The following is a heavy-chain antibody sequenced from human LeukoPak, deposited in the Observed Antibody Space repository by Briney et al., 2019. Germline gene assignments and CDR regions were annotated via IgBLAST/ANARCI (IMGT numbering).Heavy chain of an antibody. CDR3: ASGSGSYHYYYMDV. Sequence: PSETLSLTCTVSGGSISSYYWSWIRQPPGKGLEWIGSIYYSGSTYYNPSLKSRVTISVDTSKNQFSLKLSSVTAADTAVYYCASGSGSYHYYYMDVWGKGTTVTISS. V-gene: IGHV4-59*05. D-gene: IGHD3-10*01. J-gene: IGHJ6*03. CDR1: GGSISSYY. CDR2: IYYSGST.